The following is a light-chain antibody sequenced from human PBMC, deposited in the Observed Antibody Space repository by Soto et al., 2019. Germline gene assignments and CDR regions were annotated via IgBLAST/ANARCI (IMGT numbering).Light chain of an antibody. V-gene: IGKV1-39*01. CDR1: QSISTW. Sequence: DIRMTQSPSSLSASIGDRVTITCRASQSISTWLAWYQQKPGKAPKLLIYDASSLQSGVPSRFSGSGSGTDFTLTISSLQPEDSATYYCQQSYSTPTFGQGTKVDIK. CDR2: DAS. CDR3: QQSYSTPT. J-gene: IGKJ1*01.